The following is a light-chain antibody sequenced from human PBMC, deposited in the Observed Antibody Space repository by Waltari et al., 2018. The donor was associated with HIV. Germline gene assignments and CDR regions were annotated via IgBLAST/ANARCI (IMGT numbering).Light chain of an antibody. CDR1: SNDIGGYNY. J-gene: IGLJ3*02. CDR3: TSYISSGGWV. V-gene: IGLV2-14*03. CDR2: DVT. Sequence: QSALTRPASVSGSPGQSITISCTGTSNDIGGYNYVPWYQRHPGEAPNLMIFDVTKRPSVFSTRFSGSKSGYTASLTISGLQDEDEADYYCTSYISSGGWVFGGGTKLTVL.